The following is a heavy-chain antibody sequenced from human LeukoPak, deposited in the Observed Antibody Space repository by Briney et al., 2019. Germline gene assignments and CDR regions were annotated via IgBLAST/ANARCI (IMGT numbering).Heavy chain of an antibody. D-gene: IGHD3-3*01. CDR3: AKDSSNLLSGHASFDS. Sequence: SGTLSLTCAVSGGSMTTKNWWSWVRQSPGGTLEWIGEIYQNGNHNYNSAIKSRVTMSVALSRNQFSLTINSVTAADTAVYFCAKDSSNLLSGHASFDSWGQGILVTVSS. CDR1: GGSMTTKNW. V-gene: IGHV4-4*02. CDR2: IYQNGNH. J-gene: IGHJ4*02.